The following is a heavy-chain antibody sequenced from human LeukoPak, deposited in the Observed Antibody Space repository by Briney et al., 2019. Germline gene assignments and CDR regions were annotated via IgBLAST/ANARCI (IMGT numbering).Heavy chain of an antibody. V-gene: IGHV1-46*01. CDR3: ARDLQDSSGTRYYYYYYMDV. Sequence: ASVKVSCKASGYTFTSYYMHWVRQAPGQGLEWMGIINPSGGSTSYAQKFQGRVTMTRDMSTSTVYMELSSLRSEDTAVYYCARDLQDSSGTRYYYYYYMDVWGKGTTVTVSS. J-gene: IGHJ6*03. CDR1: GYTFTSYY. D-gene: IGHD3-22*01. CDR2: INPSGGST.